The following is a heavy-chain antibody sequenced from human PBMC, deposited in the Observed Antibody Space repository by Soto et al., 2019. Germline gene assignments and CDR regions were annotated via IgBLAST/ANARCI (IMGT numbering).Heavy chain of an antibody. J-gene: IGHJ4*02. CDR1: GFTFSNYW. CDR2: IKEDGSEK. Sequence: GGSLRLSCAASGFTFSNYWMGWVRQAPGKGLEWVANIKEDGSEKYYVDSVKGRFTISRDNAKNSLYLQMNSLRAEDTAVYYCARERELYSRWGQGTQVTVSS. CDR3: ARERELYSR. V-gene: IGHV3-7*01. D-gene: IGHD1-26*01.